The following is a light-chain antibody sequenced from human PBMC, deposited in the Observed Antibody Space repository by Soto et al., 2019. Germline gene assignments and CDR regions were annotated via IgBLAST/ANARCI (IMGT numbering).Light chain of an antibody. CDR2: DVN. Sequence: QSVLTQPASVSGSPGQSITISCTGTSSDIGAFTFVSWYQQHPGKVPKLMIFDVNRRPSGVSDRFSGSKSGNTASLTISGLQAEDECDYYCSSYTSSSTHVFGSGTKVTVL. V-gene: IGLV2-14*03. CDR3: SSYTSSSTHV. CDR1: SSDIGAFTF. J-gene: IGLJ1*01.